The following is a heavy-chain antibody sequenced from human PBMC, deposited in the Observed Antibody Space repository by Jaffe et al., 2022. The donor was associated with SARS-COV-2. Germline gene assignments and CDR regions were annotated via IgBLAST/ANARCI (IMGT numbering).Heavy chain of an antibody. V-gene: IGHV4-39*01. CDR2: IYYSGSP. Sequence: LQLQESGPGLVKPSETLSLTCTVSGASISSSSFYWGWIRQPPGEGLEWIGTIYYSGSPYYTPSLKSRVTISVDTSKNQFSLKLSSVTAADTAVYYCARLLVNVGYFDYWGQGTLVTVSS. CDR1: GASISSSSFY. D-gene: IGHD3-16*02. J-gene: IGHJ4*02. CDR3: ARLLVNVGYFDY.